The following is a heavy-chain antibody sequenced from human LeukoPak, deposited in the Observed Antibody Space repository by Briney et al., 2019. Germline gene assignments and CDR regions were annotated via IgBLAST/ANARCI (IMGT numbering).Heavy chain of an antibody. V-gene: IGHV3-23*01. J-gene: IGHJ4*02. D-gene: IGHD2-2*01. Sequence: AGGSLRLSCAASGFTFSTYAMSWVRQAPGKGLEWVSGISGSGGDTYYADSVKGRSTISRDNSKSTLYLQMNSLRAEDTAVYYCVKEMGCSSTSCYVPFDYWGQGTLVTVSS. CDR1: GFTFSTYA. CDR2: ISGSGGDT. CDR3: VKEMGCSSTSCYVPFDY.